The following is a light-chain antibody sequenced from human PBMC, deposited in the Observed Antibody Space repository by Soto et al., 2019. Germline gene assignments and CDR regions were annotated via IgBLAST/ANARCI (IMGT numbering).Light chain of an antibody. CDR2: EVT. Sequence: QSALTQPPSASGSPGQSVTISCTGTSSDVGGYNSVSWYQQHPGKAPKLMIYEVTKRPSGVPDRFSGSKSGNTASLTVSGLQAEDEADYYCSSFAVSSYVFGTGTKVTVL. CDR1: SSDVGGYNS. J-gene: IGLJ1*01. CDR3: SSFAVSSYV. V-gene: IGLV2-8*01.